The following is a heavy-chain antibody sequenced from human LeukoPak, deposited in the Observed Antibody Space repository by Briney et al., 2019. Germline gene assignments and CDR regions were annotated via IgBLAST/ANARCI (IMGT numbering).Heavy chain of an antibody. Sequence: SETLSLTCIVSGGSISSSGYYWSWIRQHPGKGLEWIGYIYHSGNSYYNPSLKSRVIISVDTSKNQFSLKLNSVTAADTAVYYCARGGLNWNDRSGYYYGMDVWGQGTTVTVSS. CDR2: IYHSGNS. CDR1: GGSISSSGYY. D-gene: IGHD1-1*01. CDR3: ARGGLNWNDRSGYYYGMDV. V-gene: IGHV4-31*03. J-gene: IGHJ6*02.